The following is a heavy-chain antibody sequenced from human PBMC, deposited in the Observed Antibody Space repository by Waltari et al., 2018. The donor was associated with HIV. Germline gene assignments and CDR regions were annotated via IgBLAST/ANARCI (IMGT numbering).Heavy chain of an antibody. V-gene: IGHV3-23*01. CDR2: IRGSGGST. D-gene: IGHD2-2*01. Sequence: EVQLLESGGGLVQPGGSLRLSCAASGFTFSSYAMSWVRQAPGKGLEWVSAIRGSGGSTYDADSVKGRFTISRDNSKNTLYLQMNSLRAEDTAVYYCAKTYQLLSSHFDYWGQGTLVTVSS. CDR3: AKTYQLLSSHFDY. J-gene: IGHJ4*02. CDR1: GFTFSSYA.